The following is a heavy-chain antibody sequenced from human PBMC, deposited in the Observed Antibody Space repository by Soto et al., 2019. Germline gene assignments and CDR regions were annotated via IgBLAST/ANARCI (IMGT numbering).Heavy chain of an antibody. D-gene: IGHD3-16*02. J-gene: IGHJ4*02. V-gene: IGHV4-59*01. CDR1: GGSISTNY. CDR3: ARASDGFTYRRFDY. CDR2: IYYSGST. Sequence: ETLSLTCTVSGGSISTNYWSWIRQSPGKGLEWIGYIYYSGSTNYNPSLKSRVTISEDTSKNQFSLNLSSVTSADTAVYYCARASDGFTYRRFDYWGQGALVTVPS.